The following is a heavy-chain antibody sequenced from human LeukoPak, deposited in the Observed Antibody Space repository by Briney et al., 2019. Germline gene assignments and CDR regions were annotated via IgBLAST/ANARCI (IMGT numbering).Heavy chain of an antibody. Sequence: SVKVSCKASGCTFSSYAISWVRQAPGQGLEWMGRIIPILGIANYAQKFQGRVTITADKSTSTAYMELSSLRSEDTAVYYCARYSPTFDYFDYWGQGTLVTVSS. CDR2: IIPILGIA. V-gene: IGHV1-69*04. D-gene: IGHD3-16*01. J-gene: IGHJ4*02. CDR1: GCTFSSYA. CDR3: ARYSPTFDYFDY.